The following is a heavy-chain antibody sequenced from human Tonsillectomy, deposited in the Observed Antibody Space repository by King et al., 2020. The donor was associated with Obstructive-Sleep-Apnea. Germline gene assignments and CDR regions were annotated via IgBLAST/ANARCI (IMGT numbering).Heavy chain of an antibody. D-gene: IGHD2-2*01. V-gene: IGHV4-30-4*07. CDR2: IYYSGST. J-gene: IGHJ3*02. Sequence: VQLQESGPGLVKPSQTLSLTCAVAGGSISSGGYSWSWIRQPPGKGLEWIGYIYYSGSTYYNPSLKSRVAISVDTSKNQFSLKLSSVTAADTAVYYCAVVPAAIGNGAFDIWGQGTMVTVSS. CDR1: GGSISSGGYS. CDR3: AVVPAAIGNGAFDI.